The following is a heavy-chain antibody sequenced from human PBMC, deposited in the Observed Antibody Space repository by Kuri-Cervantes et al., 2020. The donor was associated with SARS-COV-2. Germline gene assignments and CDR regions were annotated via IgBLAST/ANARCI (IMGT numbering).Heavy chain of an antibody. J-gene: IGHJ4*02. CDR1: GYTFTSYD. D-gene: IGHD1-1*01. CDR3: ARGRFNWNDGSYYFDY. Sequence: ASVKVSCKASGYTFTSYDINWVRQATGQGLEWMGWMNPNSGNTGYAQKFQGRVTITRNTSISTAYMELRSLRSDDTAVYYCARGRFNWNDGSYYFDYWGQGTLVTVSS. V-gene: IGHV1-8*03. CDR2: MNPNSGNT.